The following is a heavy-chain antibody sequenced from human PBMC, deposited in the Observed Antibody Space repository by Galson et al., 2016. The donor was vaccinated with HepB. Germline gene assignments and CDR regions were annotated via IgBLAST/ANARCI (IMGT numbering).Heavy chain of an antibody. CDR2: IKSKDDGGTT. CDR1: GFTFSNAW. CDR3: RVRIGGLFITNGMDV. J-gene: IGHJ6*02. D-gene: IGHD3-16*01. V-gene: IGHV3-15*01. Sequence: SLRLSCAASGFTFSNAWMTWVRQAPGKGLEWVGRIKSKDDGGTTDYGAPVKDRFSISRDDSKNTLFLQMNSLKTEDTAVYYCRVRIGGLFITNGMDVWDQGTAVTVSS.